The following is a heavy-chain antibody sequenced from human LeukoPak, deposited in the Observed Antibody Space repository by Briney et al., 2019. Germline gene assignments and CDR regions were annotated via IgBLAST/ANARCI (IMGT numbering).Heavy chain of an antibody. Sequence: PGGSLRLSCAASGVTFSSNYMSWVRQAPGQGLEWITDIYNSGSTYYADSVKGRFTISRDNSKNTLYLQMNSVRAEDTAVYYCASGKNMVRGVIINGMEVWGQGTTVPASS. CDR2: IYNSGST. J-gene: IGHJ6*02. CDR3: ASGKNMVRGVIINGMEV. CDR1: GVTFSSNY. D-gene: IGHD3-10*01. V-gene: IGHV3-53*01.